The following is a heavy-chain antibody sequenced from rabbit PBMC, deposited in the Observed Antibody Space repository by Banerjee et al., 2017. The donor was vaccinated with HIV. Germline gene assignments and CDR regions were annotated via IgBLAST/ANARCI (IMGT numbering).Heavy chain of an antibody. V-gene: IGHV1S40*01. CDR2: IYTGSGST. D-gene: IGHD8-1*01. CDR1: GFTLSTYN. CDR3: ARDYADGSGSYDFTL. Sequence: QSLEESGGDLVKPGASLTLTCKASGFTLSTYNMCWVRQAPGKGLEWIACIYTGSGSTYYASWAKGRFTISKTSSTTVDLKMTSLTAADTATYFCARDYADGSGSYDFTLWGPGTLVTVS. J-gene: IGHJ4*01.